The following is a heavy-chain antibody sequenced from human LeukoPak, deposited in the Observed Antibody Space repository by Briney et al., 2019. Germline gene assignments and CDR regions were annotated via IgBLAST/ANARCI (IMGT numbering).Heavy chain of an antibody. CDR1: GFRFDDYY. J-gene: IGHJ4*02. Sequence: PGGSLGLSCAASGFRFDDYYMGWIRQAPGKGLDYISYISASGSVQYYTDSVKGRFTVSRDNSNNSLYLLMNSLTAEDTAIYYCARFMILTSEDSWGQGTLVTVSS. CDR3: ARFMILTSEDS. V-gene: IGHV3-11*04. CDR2: ISASGSVQ. D-gene: IGHD3-16*01.